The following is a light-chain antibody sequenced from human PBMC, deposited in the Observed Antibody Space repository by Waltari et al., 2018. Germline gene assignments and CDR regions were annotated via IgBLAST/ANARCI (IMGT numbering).Light chain of an antibody. Sequence: DIQMTQSPSSLSASVGEKVTITCRASQSISEYLNWYQQKPGKAPKLLIYGASSLQSGVPSRFSGSGSGTDFTLSITSLQPEDSATYYCQQSYTFGGATKVEIK. V-gene: IGKV1-39*01. J-gene: IGKJ4*01. CDR2: GAS. CDR1: QSISEY. CDR3: QQSYT.